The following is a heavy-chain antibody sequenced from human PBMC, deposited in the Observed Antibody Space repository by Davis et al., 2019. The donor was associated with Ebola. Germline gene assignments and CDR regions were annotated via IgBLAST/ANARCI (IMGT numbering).Heavy chain of an antibody. D-gene: IGHD5-18*01. Sequence: HSQTLSLTCAISGDSVSSGGWNWIRQSPSRGLEWLGRTYYNSKWYNDYAVSMKSRIIINPDTSKNQFSLQLNSVTPEDTALYYCARGWLRAGMDVWGEGTTVTVSS. CDR1: GDSVSSGG. CDR3: ARGWLRAGMDV. CDR2: TYYNSKWYN. V-gene: IGHV6-1*01. J-gene: IGHJ6*04.